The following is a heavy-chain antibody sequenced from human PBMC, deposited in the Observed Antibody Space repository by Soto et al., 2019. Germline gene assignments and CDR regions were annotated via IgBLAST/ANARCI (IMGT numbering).Heavy chain of an antibody. J-gene: IGHJ5*02. D-gene: IGHD6-13*01. Sequence: QVQLVQSGAAVKKPGSSVKVSCKASGGTFSSYAISWVRQAPGQGLEWMGGIIPIFGTANYAQKFQGRVTITADESTSTAYMELSSLRSEDTAVYYCARGLRIAAAGTRGGVWFDPWGQGTLVTVSS. CDR2: IIPIFGTA. CDR1: GGTFSSYA. CDR3: ARGLRIAAAGTRGGVWFDP. V-gene: IGHV1-69*12.